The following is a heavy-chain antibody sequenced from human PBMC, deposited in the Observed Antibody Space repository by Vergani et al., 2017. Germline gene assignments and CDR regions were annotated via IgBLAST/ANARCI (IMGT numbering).Heavy chain of an antibody. CDR1: GYTFTSYD. J-gene: IGHJ6*02. CDR2: MNPNSGNT. V-gene: IGHV1-8*01. CDR3: ASRSDFWSGYYPNYGMDV. D-gene: IGHD3-3*01. Sequence: QVQLVQSGAEVKKPGASVKVSCKASGYTFTSYDINWVRQATGQGLEWMGWMNPNSGNTGYAQKFQGRVTMARNTSISTDYMELSSLRAEDTAVYYCASRSDFWSGYYPNYGMDVWGQGTTVTVSS.